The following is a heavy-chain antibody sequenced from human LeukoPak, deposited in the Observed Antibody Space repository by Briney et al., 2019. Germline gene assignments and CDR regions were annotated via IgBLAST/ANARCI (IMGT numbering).Heavy chain of an antibody. CDR3: ARGATVTTRHYYYMDV. J-gene: IGHJ6*03. V-gene: IGHV3-7*04. D-gene: IGHD4-11*01. CDR1: GFTFSSYW. CDR2: IKQDGSEK. Sequence: GGSLRLSCAASGFTFSSYWMSWVRQAPGKGLEWVANIKQDGSEKYYMDSVKGRFTISRDNAKNSLYLQMNSLRAEDTAVYYCARGATVTTRHYYYMDVWGKGTTVTVSS.